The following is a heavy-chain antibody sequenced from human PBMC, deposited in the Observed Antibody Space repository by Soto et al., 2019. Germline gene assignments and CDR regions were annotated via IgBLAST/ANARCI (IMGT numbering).Heavy chain of an antibody. Sequence: SETLSLTCTVSGDSISSYYWSWIRQPPGKGLEWIGYIHYSGSTNYNPSLKSRVTISVDTSKNQFSLKLSSVTAADTAVYYCARHGMGYYDSSGYYYSPYYFDYWGQGTLVTVSS. J-gene: IGHJ4*02. CDR2: IHYSGST. D-gene: IGHD3-22*01. CDR3: ARHGMGYYDSSGYYYSPYYFDY. V-gene: IGHV4-59*08. CDR1: GDSISSYY.